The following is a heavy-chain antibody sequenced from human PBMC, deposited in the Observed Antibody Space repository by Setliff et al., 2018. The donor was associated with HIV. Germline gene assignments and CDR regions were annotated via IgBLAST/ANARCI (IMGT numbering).Heavy chain of an antibody. D-gene: IGHD3-16*01. CDR3: VRNSGWALGS. V-gene: IGHV4-34*01. CDR1: GGSLSDYY. J-gene: IGHJ4*02. Sequence: SETLSLTCGVYGGSLSDYYWSWIRQPPGKGLEWIGEINHSGSSNYNPSLKSRVTISVDTSNNQFSLHLSSVTAADTAVYFCVRNSGWALGSWGQGTLVTVSS. CDR2: INHSGSS.